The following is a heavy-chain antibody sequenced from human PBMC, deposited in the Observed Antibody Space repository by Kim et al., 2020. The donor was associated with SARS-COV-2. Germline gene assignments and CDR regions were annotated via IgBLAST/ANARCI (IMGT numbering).Heavy chain of an antibody. J-gene: IGHJ6*02. Sequence: SETLSLTCAVYGGSFSGYYWSWIRQPPGKGLEWIGEINHSGSTNYNPSLKSRVTISVDTSKNQFSLKLSSVTAADTAVYYCARPVPAATQNNYYYYGMDVWGQGTTVTVSS. CDR2: INHSGST. CDR3: ARPVPAATQNNYYYYGMDV. CDR1: GGSFSGYY. D-gene: IGHD2-2*01. V-gene: IGHV4-34*01.